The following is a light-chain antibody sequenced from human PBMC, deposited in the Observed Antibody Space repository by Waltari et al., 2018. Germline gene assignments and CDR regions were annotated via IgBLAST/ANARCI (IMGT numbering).Light chain of an antibody. CDR2: GAS. CDR3: QQYNKWPPLT. V-gene: IGKV3-15*01. J-gene: IGKJ4*01. Sequence: EIVMTQSPATLSVSPGERATLSCRASQRVSSDLAWYQQKPGQAPRLLMYGASTRATGIPARFSGSGSGTEFTLTISSLQSEDFAVYYCQQYNKWPPLTFGGGTKVEIK. CDR1: QRVSSD.